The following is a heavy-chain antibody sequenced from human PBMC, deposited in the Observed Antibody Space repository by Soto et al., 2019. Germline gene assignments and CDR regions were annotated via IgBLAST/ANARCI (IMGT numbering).Heavy chain of an antibody. J-gene: IGHJ4*02. CDR1: GFTFSSYS. V-gene: IGHV3-21*01. Sequence: EVQLVESGGGLVKPGGSLRLSCAGSGFTFSSYSMNWVRQAPGKGLEWVSSISSSSSYIYYADSVKGRFTISRDNAKNSLYRQMNSLRAEDTAVYYCASHPRDSSGYWYYFDYWGQGTLVTVSS. CDR2: ISSSSSYI. D-gene: IGHD3-22*01. CDR3: ASHPRDSSGYWYYFDY.